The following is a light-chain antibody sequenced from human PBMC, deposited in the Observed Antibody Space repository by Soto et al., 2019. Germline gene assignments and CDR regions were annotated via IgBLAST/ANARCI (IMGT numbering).Light chain of an antibody. CDR1: QSISSW. J-gene: IGKJ1*01. CDR3: QQYHSYYPWT. Sequence: DIQMTQSPSTLSASVGDRLTITCRASQSISSWVAWYQQKPGKPPQLLIYDASSLESGVPSRFSGSGSGTDFSLTITSLQPDDSATYYCQQYHSYYPWTFGQGTKVDIK. CDR2: DAS. V-gene: IGKV1-5*01.